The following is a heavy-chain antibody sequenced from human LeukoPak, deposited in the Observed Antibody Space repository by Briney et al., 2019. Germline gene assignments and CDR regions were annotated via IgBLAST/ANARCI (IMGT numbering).Heavy chain of an antibody. CDR1: GFTFRNAW. J-gene: IGHJ4*02. CDR3: TPDPRGPSVAGTNY. D-gene: IGHD6-19*01. Sequence: GGSLRLSCAASGFTFRNAWMCWVRQAPGKGLEWVGRIKSKTDGGTTDYAAPVKGRFTISRDDSKNTLYLQMNSLKTEDTAVYYCTPDPRGPSVAGTNYWGQGTLVTVSS. V-gene: IGHV3-15*01. CDR2: IKSKTDGGTT.